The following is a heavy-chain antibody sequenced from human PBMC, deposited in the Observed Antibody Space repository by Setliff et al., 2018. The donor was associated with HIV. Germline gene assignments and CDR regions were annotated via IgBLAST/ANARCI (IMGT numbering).Heavy chain of an antibody. D-gene: IGHD1-1*01. V-gene: IGHV3-7*03. Sequence: PGGSLRLSCAASGFTFSTYWMSWVRQAPGKGLEWVANIKQDGSEKYYVESVKGRFTISRDNANNSLYLQMNSLRAEDTALYYCAKDGNRRSPTGVFYYGMDVWGQGTTVTVSS. J-gene: IGHJ6*02. CDR3: AKDGNRRSPTGVFYYGMDV. CDR1: GFTFSTYW. CDR2: IKQDGSEK.